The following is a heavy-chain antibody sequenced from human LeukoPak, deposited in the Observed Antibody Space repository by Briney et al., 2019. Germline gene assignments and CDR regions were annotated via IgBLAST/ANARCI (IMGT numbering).Heavy chain of an antibody. CDR3: AKSEVGAISWVH. V-gene: IGHV1-46*01. J-gene: IGHJ4*02. Sequence: ASVKVSCKASGYTFTNYYMHWVRQAPGQGLERMGIINPSGGSTSYAQKFQGRVTMTRDTSTSTVSMELSSLRSEDTAVYYCAKSEVGAISWVHWGQGTLVIVSS. D-gene: IGHD1-26*01. CDR1: GYTFTNYY. CDR2: INPSGGST.